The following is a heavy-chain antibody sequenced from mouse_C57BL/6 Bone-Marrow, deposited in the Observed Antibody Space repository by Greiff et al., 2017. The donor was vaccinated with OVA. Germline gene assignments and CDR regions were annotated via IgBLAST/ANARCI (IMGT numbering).Heavy chain of an antibody. CDR2: IYPRSGNT. D-gene: IGHD2-3*01. J-gene: IGHJ2*01. V-gene: IGHV1-81*01. Sequence: QVQLKESGAELARPGASVKLSCKASGYTFTSYGISWVKQRTGQGLEWIGEIYPRSGNTYYNEKFKGKATLTADKSSSTAYMELRSLTSEDSAVYFCARRSIYDGYYGFDYWGQGTTLTVSS. CDR1: GYTFTSYG. CDR3: ARRSIYDGYYGFDY.